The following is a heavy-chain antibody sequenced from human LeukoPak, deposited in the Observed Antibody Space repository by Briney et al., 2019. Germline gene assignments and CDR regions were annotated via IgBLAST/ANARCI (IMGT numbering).Heavy chain of an antibody. CDR3: ARDPGLDPYYYYYYMDV. CDR2: ISSNGGST. J-gene: IGHJ6*03. Sequence: GGSLRLSCAASGFTVSSNYLSWVRQAPGKGLEYVSAISSNGGSTYYANSVKGRFTISRDNSKNTLYLQMGSLRAEDMAVYYCARDPGLDPYYYYYYMDVWGKGTTVTVSS. CDR1: GFTVSSNY. V-gene: IGHV3-64*01. D-gene: IGHD6-19*01.